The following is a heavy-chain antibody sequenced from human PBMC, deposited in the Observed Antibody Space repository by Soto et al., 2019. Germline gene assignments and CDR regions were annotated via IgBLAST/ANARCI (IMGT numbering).Heavy chain of an antibody. CDR1: GFTFSSYG. D-gene: IGHD6-13*01. J-gene: IGHJ4*02. V-gene: IGHV3-30*18. CDR3: AKEGPPRSVPAAGIPAD. CDR2: ISYDGSNK. Sequence: GGSLRLSCAASGFTFSSYGMHWVRQAPGKGLEWVAVISYDGSNKYYADSVKGRFTISRDNSKNTLYLQMNSLRAEDTAVYYCAKEGPPRSVPAAGIPADWGQGTLVTVSS.